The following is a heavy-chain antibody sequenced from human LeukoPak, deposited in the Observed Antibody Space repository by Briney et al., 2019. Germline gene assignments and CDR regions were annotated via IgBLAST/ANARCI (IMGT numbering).Heavy chain of an antibody. J-gene: IGHJ4*02. CDR3: AREVGGYYYDSSGYMDY. Sequence: GGSLRLSCAASGFTFSSYSMNWVRQAPGKGLEWVSSISSSSSYIYYADSVKGRFTISRDNAKNSLYLQMNSLRAEDTAVYYCAREVGGYYYDSSGYMDYWGQGTLVTVSS. V-gene: IGHV3-21*01. CDR1: GFTFSSYS. D-gene: IGHD3-22*01. CDR2: ISSSSSYI.